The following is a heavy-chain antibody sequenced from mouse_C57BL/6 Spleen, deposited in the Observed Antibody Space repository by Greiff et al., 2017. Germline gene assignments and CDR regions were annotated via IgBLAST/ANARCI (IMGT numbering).Heavy chain of an antibody. J-gene: IGHJ2*01. CDR2: IHPNSGST. CDR3: AREINYYGSSSYFDY. D-gene: IGHD1-1*01. CDR1: GYTFTSYD. V-gene: IGHV1-64*01. Sequence: QVQLQQSGPELVKPGASVKLSCKASGYTFTSYDINWVKQRPGQGLEWIGMIHPNSGSTNYNEKFKSKATLTVDKSSSTAYMQLSSLTSEDSAVYYCAREINYYGSSSYFDYWGQGTTLTVSS.